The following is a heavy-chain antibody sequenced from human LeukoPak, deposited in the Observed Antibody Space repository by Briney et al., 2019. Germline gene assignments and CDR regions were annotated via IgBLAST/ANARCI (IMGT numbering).Heavy chain of an antibody. V-gene: IGHV4-39*07. CDR2: IYYSGST. CDR3: AREHLYYYGSGSYYALPIS. J-gene: IGHJ3*01. Sequence: SETLSLTCTVSGGSISSSSYYWGWIRQPPGKGLEWIGSIYYSGSTNYNPSLKSRVTISVDTSKNQFSLKLSSVTAADTAVYYCAREHLYYYGSGSYYALPISWGQRTMVTVSS. D-gene: IGHD3-10*01. CDR1: GGSISSSSYY.